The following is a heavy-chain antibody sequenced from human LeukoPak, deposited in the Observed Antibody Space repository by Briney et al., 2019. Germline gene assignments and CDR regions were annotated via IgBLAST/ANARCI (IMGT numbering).Heavy chain of an antibody. V-gene: IGHV4-39*07. CDR3: ARDFRAFDI. CDR1: GDFFSSSSYY. J-gene: IGHJ3*02. Sequence: SETLSLTCTVSGDFFSSSSYYWAWIRQPPGKGLEWIGSIYYSGTTYQNPSLKSRVTISVDTSKNQFSLRLSSVTAADTAVYYCARDFRAFDIWGQGTMVTVSS. CDR2: IYYSGTT.